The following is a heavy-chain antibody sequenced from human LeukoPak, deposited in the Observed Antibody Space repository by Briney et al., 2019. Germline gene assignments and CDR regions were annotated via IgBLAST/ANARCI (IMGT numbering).Heavy chain of an antibody. V-gene: IGHV1-18*01. D-gene: IGHD3-10*01. CDR2: ISAYNGNT. J-gene: IGHJ4*02. CDR1: GYTFTSYG. Sequence: ASVKVSCKASGYTFTSYGISWVRQAPGQGLEWMGWISAYNGNTNYAQKLQGRVTMTTDTSTSTAYMELRSLRSDDTAVYYCAKDARIMVRGVYSDYWGQGTLVTVSS. CDR3: AKDARIMVRGVYSDY.